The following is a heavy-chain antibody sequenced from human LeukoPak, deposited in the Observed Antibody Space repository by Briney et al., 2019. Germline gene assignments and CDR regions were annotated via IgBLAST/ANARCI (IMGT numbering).Heavy chain of an antibody. Sequence: GGSLRLSCAASGFASGFTFSDYAVSWVRQAPGKGPEWVASVNGRGATTYYADSVRGRFTISRDNSKNAVYLQMISLGADDTAVYFCAKAPATGEGYYFYYMDVWGKGTTVTVSS. J-gene: IGHJ6*03. CDR3: AKAPATGEGYYFYYMDV. CDR2: VNGRGATT. V-gene: IGHV3-23*01. CDR1: GFTFSDYA. D-gene: IGHD7-27*01.